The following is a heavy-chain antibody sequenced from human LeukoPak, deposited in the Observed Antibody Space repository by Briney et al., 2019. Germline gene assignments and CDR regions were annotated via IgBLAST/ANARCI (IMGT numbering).Heavy chain of an antibody. V-gene: IGHV3-21*01. CDR3: ASSEWLRFFY. D-gene: IGHD5-12*01. CDR1: GFTFSSYS. J-gene: IGHJ4*02. Sequence: AGGSLRLSCAASGFTFSSYSMNWVRQAPGKGLEWVSSISSSSSYIYYADSVKGRFTISRDNAKNSLYLQMNSLRAEDTAVYYCASSEWLRFFYWGQGTLVTVSS. CDR2: ISSSSSYI.